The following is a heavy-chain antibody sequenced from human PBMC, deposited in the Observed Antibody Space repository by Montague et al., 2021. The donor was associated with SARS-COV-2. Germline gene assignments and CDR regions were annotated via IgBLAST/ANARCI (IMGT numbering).Heavy chain of an antibody. J-gene: IGHJ4*02. Sequence: SETLSLTCTVSGGSISSPDYYWGWLRQSPGKGLEWIGSISYTGRTYYNPSLRSRVSFSMDTTKNHFYLSLSSVTVADTAVYFCARQLPSYCATNKCYPYYFDGWGQGALVTVSS. V-gene: IGHV4-39*01. CDR3: ARQLPSYCATNKCYPYYFDG. CDR1: GGSISSPDYY. CDR2: ISYTGRT. D-gene: IGHD2-8*01.